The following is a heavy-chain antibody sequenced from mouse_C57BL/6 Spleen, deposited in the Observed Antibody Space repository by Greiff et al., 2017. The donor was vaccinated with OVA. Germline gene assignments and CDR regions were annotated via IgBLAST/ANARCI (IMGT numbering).Heavy chain of an antibody. Sequence: VQLQQPGAELVRPGTSVKLSCKASGYTFTSYWMHWVKQRPGQGLEWIGVIDPSDSYTNYNQKFKGKATLTVDTSSSTAYMQLSSLTSEDSAVYYCARRSYSNYAYFDVWGTGTTVTVSS. D-gene: IGHD2-5*01. CDR3: ARRSYSNYAYFDV. CDR1: GYTFTSYW. CDR2: IDPSDSYT. V-gene: IGHV1-59*01. J-gene: IGHJ1*03.